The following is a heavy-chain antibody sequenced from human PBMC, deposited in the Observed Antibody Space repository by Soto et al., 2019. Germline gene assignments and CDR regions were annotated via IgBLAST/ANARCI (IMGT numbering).Heavy chain of an antibody. CDR2: ISGSGGST. Sequence: PGGSLRLSCAASGFTFSSYAMSWVRQAPGKGLEWVSAISGSGGSTYYADSVKGRSTISRDNSKNTLYLQMNSLRAEDTAVYYCAKDDRALRVRGVIHHAFDIWGQGTMVTVSS. CDR3: AKDDRALRVRGVIHHAFDI. J-gene: IGHJ3*02. V-gene: IGHV3-23*01. D-gene: IGHD3-10*01. CDR1: GFTFSSYA.